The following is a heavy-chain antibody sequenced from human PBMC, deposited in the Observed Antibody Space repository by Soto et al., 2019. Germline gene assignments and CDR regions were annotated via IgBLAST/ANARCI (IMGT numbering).Heavy chain of an antibody. CDR2: INPNSGGT. V-gene: IGHV1-2*02. CDR3: ATGYSYGFYYDSSGYWASAFDI. CDR1: GYTFTGYY. D-gene: IGHD3-22*01. Sequence: GASVKVSCKASGYTFTGYYMHWVRQAPGQGLEWMGWINPNSGGTNYAQKFQGRVTMTRDTSMSTAYMELSRLRSGDTAVYYCATGYSYGFYYDSSGYWASAFDIWGQGTMVTVSS. J-gene: IGHJ3*02.